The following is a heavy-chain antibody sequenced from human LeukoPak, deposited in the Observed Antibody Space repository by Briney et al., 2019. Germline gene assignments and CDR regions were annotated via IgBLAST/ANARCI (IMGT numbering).Heavy chain of an antibody. V-gene: IGHV3-66*01. CDR3: AKALSLGYCSSTCCYVRHNFDY. D-gene: IGHD2-2*01. J-gene: IGHJ4*02. CDR1: GFTVSDNY. Sequence: GGSLRLSCAASGFTVSDNYMSWVRQAPGKGLEWVSIIYSGGSTYYADSVKGRFTISRDISKNTFYLQMNSLRAEDTAVYYCAKALSLGYCSSTCCYVRHNFDYWGQGTLVTVSS. CDR2: IYSGGST.